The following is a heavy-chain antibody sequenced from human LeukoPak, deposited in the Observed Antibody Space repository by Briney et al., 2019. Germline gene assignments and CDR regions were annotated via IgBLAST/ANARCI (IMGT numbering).Heavy chain of an antibody. CDR3: ARGNTYYYDSSGYYPWDYYYGMDV. D-gene: IGHD3-22*01. J-gene: IGHJ6*02. CDR1: GFTFNTYG. CDR2: IWHDGSIK. Sequence: GRSLRLSCAASGFTFNTYGMNWVRQAPGKGLEWVAVIWHDGSIKYYAESVKGRFTVSRDNSKNTLYLQMNSLRAEDTAVYYCARGNTYYYDSSGYYPWDYYYGMDVWGQGTTVTVTS. V-gene: IGHV3-33*01.